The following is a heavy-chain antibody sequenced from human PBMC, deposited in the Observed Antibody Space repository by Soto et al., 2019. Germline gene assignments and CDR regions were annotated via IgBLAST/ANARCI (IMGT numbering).Heavy chain of an antibody. CDR1: GGSISSGGYY. D-gene: IGHD2-8*01. CDR3: AASCVACGVFNYYGMDV. CDR2: IYYRGTT. J-gene: IGHJ6*02. V-gene: IGHV4-31*03. Sequence: QVQLQESGPGLVKPSQTLSLTCTVSGGSISSGGYYWYWIRQHPGKGREWIGYIYYRGTTHYNPPLNPRVPLSVATSQHPFSLQLRSVPAADTAVYYCAASCVACGVFNYYGMDVWGQGTTVTVSS.